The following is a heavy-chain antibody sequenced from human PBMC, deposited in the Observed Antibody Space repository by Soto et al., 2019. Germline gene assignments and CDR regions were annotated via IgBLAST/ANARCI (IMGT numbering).Heavy chain of an antibody. CDR3: TTGFTIFGVVTHYYYYYMDV. CDR2: IKSKTDGGTT. J-gene: IGHJ6*03. CDR1: GFTFSNAW. Sequence: GGSLRLSCAASGFTFSNAWMSWVRQAPGKGLEWVGRIKSKTDGGTTDYAAPVKGRFTISRDDSKNTLYLQMNSLKTEDTAVYYCTTGFTIFGVVTHYYYYYMDVWGKGTTVTVSS. D-gene: IGHD3-3*01. V-gene: IGHV3-15*01.